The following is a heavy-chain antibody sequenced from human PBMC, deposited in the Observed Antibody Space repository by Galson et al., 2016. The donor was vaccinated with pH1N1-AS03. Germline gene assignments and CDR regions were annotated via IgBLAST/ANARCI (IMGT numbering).Heavy chain of an antibody. Sequence: SLRLSCAASGFTFKSYWMSWVRQAPGKGLEWVANINQDEHEKYCVDSVKGRFTISRDNAKNSLYLEMNSLRAEDTALYYCARESTGTEHIVVVTGRYGYYYMDVWGKGTTVTVSS. V-gene: IGHV3-7*03. CDR1: GFTFKSYW. D-gene: IGHD2-21*02. CDR2: INQDEHEK. J-gene: IGHJ6*03. CDR3: ARESTGTEHIVVVTGRYGYYYMDV.